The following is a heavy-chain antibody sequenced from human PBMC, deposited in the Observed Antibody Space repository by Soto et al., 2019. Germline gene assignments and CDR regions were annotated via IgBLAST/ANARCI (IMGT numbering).Heavy chain of an antibody. Sequence: GASVKVSCKASGGTFSSYAISWVRQAPGQGLEWMGGIIPIFGTANYAQKFQGRVTITADESTSTAYMELSSLRSEDTAVYYCATPYSSSSVRGMDVWGQGTTVTVSS. CDR2: IIPIFGTA. J-gene: IGHJ6*02. V-gene: IGHV1-69*13. D-gene: IGHD6-13*01. CDR1: GGTFSSYA. CDR3: ATPYSSSSVRGMDV.